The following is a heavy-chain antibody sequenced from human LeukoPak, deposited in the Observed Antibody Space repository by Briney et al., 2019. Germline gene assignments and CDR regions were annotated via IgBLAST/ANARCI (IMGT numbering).Heavy chain of an antibody. J-gene: IGHJ5*02. Sequence: ASVKVSCKASGYTFTSYDINWVRQAPGQGLEWMGWMNPNSGNTGYAQKVQGRVTMTRNTSISTAYMELSSLRSEDTAVYYCARGYDFWSGDTWFDPWGQGTLVTVSS. D-gene: IGHD3-3*01. CDR1: GYTFTSYD. CDR2: MNPNSGNT. V-gene: IGHV1-8*01. CDR3: ARGYDFWSGDTWFDP.